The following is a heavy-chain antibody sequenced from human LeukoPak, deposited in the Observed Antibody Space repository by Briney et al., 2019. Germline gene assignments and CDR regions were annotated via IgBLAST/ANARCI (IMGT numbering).Heavy chain of an antibody. Sequence: PSETLSLTCAVSGGSISSGGYSWSWIRQPPGKGLEWIGYIYHSGSTYYNPSLKSRVTISVDRSKNQFSLQLNSVTPEDTAVYYCARATRGDTTKSFDLWGRGTLVTVSS. V-gene: IGHV4-30-2*01. J-gene: IGHJ2*01. D-gene: IGHD5-18*01. CDR1: GGSISSGGYS. CDR3: ARATRGDTTKSFDL. CDR2: IYHSGST.